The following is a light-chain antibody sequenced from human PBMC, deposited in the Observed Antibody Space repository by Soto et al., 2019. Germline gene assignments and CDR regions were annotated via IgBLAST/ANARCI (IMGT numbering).Light chain of an antibody. CDR1: SSDVGGYNY. V-gene: IGLV2-14*01. Sequence: QSALTQPASVSGSPGQSITISCTGTSSDVGGYNYVSSYQQHPGKAPKLMIYEVSNRPSGVSNRFSGSKSGNTASLTISGLQAEDEADYYCSSYTSSSTVVFGGGTKVTVL. CDR3: SSYTSSSTVV. CDR2: EVS. J-gene: IGLJ2*01.